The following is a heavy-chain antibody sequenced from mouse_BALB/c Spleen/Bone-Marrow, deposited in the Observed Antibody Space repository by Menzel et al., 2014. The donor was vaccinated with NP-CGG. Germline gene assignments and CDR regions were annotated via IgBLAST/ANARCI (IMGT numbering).Heavy chain of an antibody. V-gene: IGHV4-1*02. CDR1: GVDFSRYW. J-gene: IGHJ3*01. D-gene: IGHD1-2*01. CDR3: TRQDYYGYGAY. CDR2: INPDSSTI. Sequence: AASGVDFSRYWMSWVRQAPGKGLEWIGEINPDSSTINYTPSLKDKFVISRDNAKNSLYLQMSKVRSEDTALYYCTRQDYYGYGAYWGQGTLVTVSA.